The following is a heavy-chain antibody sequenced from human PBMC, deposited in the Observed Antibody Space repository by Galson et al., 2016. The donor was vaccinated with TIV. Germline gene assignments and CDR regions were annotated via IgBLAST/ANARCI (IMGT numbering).Heavy chain of an antibody. V-gene: IGHV2-70*17. CDR2: IDWADDQ. D-gene: IGHD3-3*01. CDR3: ARAPISIFGLATSYYFDY. J-gene: IGHJ4*02. CDR1: GFSLSTYGMS. Sequence: PALVKPTQTLTLTCTFSGFSLSTYGMSVGWIRQPPGKALEWLARIDWADDQFYNSSLKTRLTISKDISRNQVVLTMTNMDPEETATYYCARAPISIFGLATSYYFDYWGQGTLVTVSS.